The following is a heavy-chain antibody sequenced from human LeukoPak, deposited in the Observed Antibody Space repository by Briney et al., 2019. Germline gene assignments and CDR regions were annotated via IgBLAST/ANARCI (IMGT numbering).Heavy chain of an antibody. CDR3: ARDIEAAGLFLDY. V-gene: IGHV3-7*01. D-gene: IGHD6-13*01. J-gene: IGHJ4*02. CDR1: GFTFSSYW. Sequence: GGSLRLSCAASGFTFSSYWMSWVRQAPGKGLERVANMKYDGSEKYYVDSVKGRFTISRDNAKNSLYLQMNSLRAEDTAVYYCARDIEAAGLFLDYWGQRTLVTVSS. CDR2: MKYDGSEK.